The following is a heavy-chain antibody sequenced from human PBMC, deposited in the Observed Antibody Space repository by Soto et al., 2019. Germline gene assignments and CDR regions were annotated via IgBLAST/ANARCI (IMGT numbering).Heavy chain of an antibody. J-gene: IGHJ4*02. D-gene: IGHD1-1*01. V-gene: IGHV3-13*01. Sequence: EVQLVESGGGLVQPGGSLRLSCAGSGFIFSTYDMSWVRQTAGKRLEWVSTIGVGGDTYYEDSVKGRFTIFRENAKNSLHLQMNSLRVGDTAIYYCARAMEVDPIDYWGQGTLVTVSS. CDR3: ARAMEVDPIDY. CDR2: IGVGGDT. CDR1: GFIFSTYD.